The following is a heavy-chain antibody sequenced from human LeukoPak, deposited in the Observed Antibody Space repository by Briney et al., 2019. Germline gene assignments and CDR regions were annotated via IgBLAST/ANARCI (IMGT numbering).Heavy chain of an antibody. Sequence: GGSLRLSCAASGFTFSDYHVNWIRQAPGKGLEWVSYISSSGSTIYYADSVKGRFTISRDNAKNSLYLQMNSLRAEDTAVYYCAELGITMIGGVWGKGTTVTISS. D-gene: IGHD3-10*02. V-gene: IGHV3-11*04. CDR1: GFTFSDYH. J-gene: IGHJ6*04. CDR2: ISSSGSTI. CDR3: AELGITMIGGV.